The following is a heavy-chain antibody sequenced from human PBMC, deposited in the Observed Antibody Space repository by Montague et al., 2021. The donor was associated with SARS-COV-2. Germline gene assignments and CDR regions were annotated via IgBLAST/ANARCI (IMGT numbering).Heavy chain of an antibody. J-gene: IGHJ4*02. CDR1: GDSVWSNAAA. CDR2: TNYRSKWTS. Sequence: CAISGDSVWSNAAAWNWIRQSPSGGLEWLGRTNYRSKWTSDNATSVEGRISIDPDTSKNQLFLHLRSVTPEDTGVYYCVRDTGSAQAGFDAWGQGTLVTVSS. CDR3: VRDTGSAQAGFDA. V-gene: IGHV6-1*01. D-gene: IGHD4-17*01.